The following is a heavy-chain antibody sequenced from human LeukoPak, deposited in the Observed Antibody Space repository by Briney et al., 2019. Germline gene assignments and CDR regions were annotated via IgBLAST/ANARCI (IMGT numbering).Heavy chain of an antibody. CDR3: ARLNSNWYMDI. D-gene: IGHD6-13*01. Sequence: SETLSLTCTVSGGSFISSSYYWGWVRQPPGKGLEWIGSIYYSGSTSYNPSLKSRVTISVDTSKKQFSLKLNSVTAADTAVFYCARLNSNWYMDIWGQGTMVTVSS. CDR2: IYYSGST. V-gene: IGHV4-39*07. CDR1: GGSFISSSYY. J-gene: IGHJ3*02.